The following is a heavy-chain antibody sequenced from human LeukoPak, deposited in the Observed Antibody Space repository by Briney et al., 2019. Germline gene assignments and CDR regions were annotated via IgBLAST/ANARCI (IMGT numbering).Heavy chain of an antibody. CDR2: ISSSSSTI. D-gene: IGHD3-16*01. V-gene: IGHV3-48*01. Sequence: GGSLRLSCAASGFTFSSYSMNWVRRAPGKGLEWVSSISSSSSTIYYADSVKGRFTISRDNAKNSLYLQMNSLRAEETAVYYCARGFGLKDYWGQGTLVTVSS. J-gene: IGHJ4*02. CDR1: GFTFSSYS. CDR3: ARGFGLKDY.